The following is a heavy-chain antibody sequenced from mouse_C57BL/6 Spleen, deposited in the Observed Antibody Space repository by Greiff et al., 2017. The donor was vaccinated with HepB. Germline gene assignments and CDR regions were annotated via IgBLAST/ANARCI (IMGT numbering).Heavy chain of an antibody. V-gene: IGHV1-9*01. Sequence: VQLQQSGAELMKPGASVKLSCKATGYTFTGYWIEWVKQRPGHGLEWIGEILPGSGSTNYTEKFKGKATLTADTSSNTAYMQLSSLTTEDSAIYDCARGFYSNYDYFDFWGQGTTLTVSS. D-gene: IGHD2-5*01. CDR3: ARGFYSNYDYFDF. J-gene: IGHJ2*01. CDR1: GYTFTGYW. CDR2: ILPGSGST.